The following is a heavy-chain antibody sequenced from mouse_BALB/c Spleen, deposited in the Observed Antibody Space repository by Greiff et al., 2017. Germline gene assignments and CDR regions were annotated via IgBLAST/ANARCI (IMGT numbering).Heavy chain of an antibody. CDR3: ARSYHSGYFDY. D-gene: IGHD2-10*01. CDR1: GFNIKDTY. Sequence: EVQLQQSGAELVKPGASVKLSCTASGFNIKDTYMHWVKQRPEQGLEWIGRIDPANGNTKYDPKFQGKATITADTSSNTAYLQLSSLTSEDTAVYYCARSYHSGYFDYWGQGTTLTVSS. V-gene: IGHV14-3*02. J-gene: IGHJ2*01. CDR2: IDPANGNT.